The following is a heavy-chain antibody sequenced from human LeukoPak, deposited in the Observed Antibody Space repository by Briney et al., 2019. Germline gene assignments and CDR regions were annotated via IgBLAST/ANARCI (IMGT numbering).Heavy chain of an antibody. D-gene: IGHD5-18*01. V-gene: IGHV3-64*01. J-gene: IGHJ4*02. CDR1: GFTFSSYA. Sequence: GGSLRLSCAASGFTFSSYAMHWVRQTPGKGLEYVSAISSNGGSTYYANSVKGRFTISRDNSKNTLYLQMGSLRAEDMAVYYCARADVDTAMAFDYWGQGTLVTVSS. CDR2: ISSNGGST. CDR3: ARADVDTAMAFDY.